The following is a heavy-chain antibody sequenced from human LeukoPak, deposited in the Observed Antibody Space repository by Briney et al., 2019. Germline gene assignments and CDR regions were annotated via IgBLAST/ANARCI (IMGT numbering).Heavy chain of an antibody. CDR3: AGYSKHGYSPRDC. Sequence: PSDTLSPTWTVSGDSISISSEYWGWIRQPPGKGLGWIGNIYYSGSTYYNPSLKSRVTISVDTSKNQFSLSLSSVTAADTAIYYCAGYSKHGYSPRDCWWEGALVAVSS. D-gene: IGHD1-26*01. CDR2: IYYSGST. CDR1: GDSISISSEY. J-gene: IGHJ4*02. V-gene: IGHV4-39*01.